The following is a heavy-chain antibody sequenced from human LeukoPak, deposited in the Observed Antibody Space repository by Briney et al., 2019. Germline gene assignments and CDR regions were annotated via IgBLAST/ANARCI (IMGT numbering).Heavy chain of an antibody. D-gene: IGHD3-16*01. Sequence: GESLKISCNASAYTFTIYWIGWVRHMPGKGLECVGITYPGDSAARYSPSFQSLVSISADKSISTAYVQWGSLKASDTAMYYCARPKFGGGSDYWGQGTLVTVSS. V-gene: IGHV5-51*01. J-gene: IGHJ4*02. CDR3: ARPKFGGGSDY. CDR2: TYPGDSAA. CDR1: AYTFTIYW.